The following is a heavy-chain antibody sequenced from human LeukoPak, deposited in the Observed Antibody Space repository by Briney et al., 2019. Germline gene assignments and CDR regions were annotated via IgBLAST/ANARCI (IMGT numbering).Heavy chain of an antibody. CDR2: IYYSGST. V-gene: IGHV4-59*08. CDR1: GGSISSYY. D-gene: IGHD6-13*01. J-gene: IGHJ3*02. Sequence: SETLSLTCTVSGGSISSYYWSWIRQPPGKGLEWIGYIYYSGSTNYNPSLESRVIISVDTSKNQFSLKLTSVTAADTAVYYCASRGVAAAYDAFDIWGQGTMVTVSS. CDR3: ASRGVAAAYDAFDI.